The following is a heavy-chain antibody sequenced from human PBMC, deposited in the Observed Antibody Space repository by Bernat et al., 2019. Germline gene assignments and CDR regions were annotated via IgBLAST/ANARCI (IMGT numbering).Heavy chain of an antibody. V-gene: IGHV4-61*02. J-gene: IGHJ5*02. CDR1: GGSISSGSYY. D-gene: IGHD3-3*01. CDR3: ARVIPLRFLAKFDP. CDR2: IYTSGST. Sequence: QVQLQESGPGLVKPSQTLSLTCTVSGGSISSGSYYWSWIRQPAGKGLEWIGRIYTSGSTNYNPSLKSRVTISVDTSKNQFSLKLSSVTAADSAVYYCARVIPLRFLAKFDPWGQGTLDTVS.